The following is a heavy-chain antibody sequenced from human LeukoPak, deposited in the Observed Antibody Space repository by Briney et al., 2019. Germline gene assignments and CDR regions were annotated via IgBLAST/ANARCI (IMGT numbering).Heavy chain of an antibody. J-gene: IGHJ6*02. V-gene: IGHV1-2*02. D-gene: IGHD3-16*01. CDR2: INPNSGGT. CDR3: ARDLGELVHDGGKDI. CDR1: GYTFTGYY. Sequence: ASVKVSCKASGYTFTGYYMHWVRQAPGQGLEWMGWINPNSGGTNYAQKFQGRVTMTRDTSISTAYMELSRLRSDDTAAYYCARDLGELVHDGGKDIWGQGTTVTVSS.